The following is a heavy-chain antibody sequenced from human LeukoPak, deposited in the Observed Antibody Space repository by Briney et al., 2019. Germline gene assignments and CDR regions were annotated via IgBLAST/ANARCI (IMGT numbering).Heavy chain of an antibody. CDR2: INPSGGST. CDR1: GYTFTSYY. J-gene: IGHJ4*02. D-gene: IGHD6-19*01. CDR3: ARDPFLVAVAGTSFDY. Sequence: GASVKVSCKASGYTFTSYYMHWVRQALGQGLEWMGIINPSGGSTSYAQKFQGRVTMTRDTSTSTVYMELSSLRSEDTAVYYCARDPFLVAVAGTSFDYWGQGTLVTVSS. V-gene: IGHV1-46*01.